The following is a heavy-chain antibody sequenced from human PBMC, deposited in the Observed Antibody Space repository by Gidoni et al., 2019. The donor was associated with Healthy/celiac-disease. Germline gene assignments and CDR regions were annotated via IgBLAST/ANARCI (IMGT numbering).Heavy chain of an antibody. V-gene: IGHV3-33*01. CDR3: ARRGCSGGSCYSGDYGMDV. Sequence: QVQLVESGGGVVQPGRSLRLSCAASGFTFSSYGMHWVRQAPGKGLEWVAVIWYDGSNKYYADSVKGRFTISRDNSKNTLYLQMNSLRAEDTAVYYCARRGCSGGSCYSGDYGMDVWGQGTTVTVSS. J-gene: IGHJ6*02. D-gene: IGHD2-15*01. CDR2: IWYDGSNK. CDR1: GFTFSSYG.